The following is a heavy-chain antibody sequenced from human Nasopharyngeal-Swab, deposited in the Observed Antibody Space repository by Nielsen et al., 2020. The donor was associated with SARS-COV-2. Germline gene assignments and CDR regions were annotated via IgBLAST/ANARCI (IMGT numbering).Heavy chain of an antibody. Sequence: GESLKISCAASGFTFSSYAMSWVRQAPGKGLEWVSAISGSGGSTYYADSVKGRFTISRDNSKNTLYLQMNSLRAEDTAVYYCAKDSDSPSPPNCFDPWGQGTLVTVSS. J-gene: IGHJ5*02. D-gene: IGHD2-2*01. CDR1: GFTFSSYA. V-gene: IGHV3-23*01. CDR2: ISGSGGST. CDR3: AKDSDSPSPPNCFDP.